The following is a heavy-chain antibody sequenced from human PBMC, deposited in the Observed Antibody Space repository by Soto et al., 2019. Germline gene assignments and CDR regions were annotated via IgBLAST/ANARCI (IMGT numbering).Heavy chain of an antibody. J-gene: IGHJ5*02. CDR2: IYWDDDE. CDR3: AHKLGLNNWFDP. CDR1: GFSPNPSGVG. D-gene: IGHD3-10*01. Sequence: QITLKESGPTLVKPTQTLTLTCTFSGFSPNPSGVGVGLIRQPPGKALEWLELIYWDDDERYRPALKSRLTIRKHNSQNQVVLTMTDMDPVDTATYYCAHKLGLNNWFDPWGQGTRVPVSS. V-gene: IGHV2-5*02.